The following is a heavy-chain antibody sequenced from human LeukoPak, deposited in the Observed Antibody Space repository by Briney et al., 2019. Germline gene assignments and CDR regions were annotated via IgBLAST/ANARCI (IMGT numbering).Heavy chain of an antibody. J-gene: IGHJ4*02. Sequence: PGGSLRLSCAASGFTFSSYAMSWVRQAPGKGLEWVSAISGSGGSTYYADSVKGRFTISRDNSKNTLYLQLNSLRAEDTAVYYCVKGRDDSGDYVFDSWGQGTLVTVSS. V-gene: IGHV3-23*01. CDR2: ISGSGGST. CDR1: GFTFSSYA. D-gene: IGHD4-17*01. CDR3: VKGRDDSGDYVFDS.